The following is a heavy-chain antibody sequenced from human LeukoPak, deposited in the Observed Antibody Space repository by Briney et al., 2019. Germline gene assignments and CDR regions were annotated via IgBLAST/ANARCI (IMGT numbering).Heavy chain of an antibody. J-gene: IGHJ4*02. D-gene: IGHD2-8*01. Sequence: GGSLRLSCAASGFTFSSYAMHWVRQAPGKGLEWVAVISYDGSNKYYADSVKGRFTISRDNAKNSLYLQMNSLRAEDTAVYYCARGLGYCTNGVCSPNYFDYWGQGTLVTVSS. CDR3: ARGLGYCTNGVCSPNYFDY. CDR1: GFTFSSYA. CDR2: ISYDGSNK. V-gene: IGHV3-30*04.